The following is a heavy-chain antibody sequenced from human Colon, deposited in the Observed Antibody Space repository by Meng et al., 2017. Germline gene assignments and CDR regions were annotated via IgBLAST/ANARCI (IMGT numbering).Heavy chain of an antibody. D-gene: IGHD3-16*01. Sequence: QAQLKQWGAGLLQPSETLSLTCAAYDGAFSDYYWSWIRQPPGKGLEWIGEINHSGGANYNPSLQSRVTISVDTSKNQFSLKLSSVIAADTAVYYCARVDFRGKTADSTGLGHWGQGTLVTVSS. V-gene: IGHV4-34*02. CDR3: ARVDFRGKTADSTGLGH. CDR1: DGAFSDYY. CDR2: INHSGGA. J-gene: IGHJ4*02.